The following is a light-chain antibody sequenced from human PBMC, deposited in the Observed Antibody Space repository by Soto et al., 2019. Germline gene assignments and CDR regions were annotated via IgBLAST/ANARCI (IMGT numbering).Light chain of an antibody. CDR2: EAS. CDR1: SNDVGSYKF. CDR3: CSYAGDSAVL. J-gene: IGLJ2*01. Sequence: QSALTQPASVSGSPGQSITISCTGSSNDVGSYKFVSWYQQYPGKTPKLIIYEASKRPAGVSSRFTGSKSGNTASLRISGLQAMDEADYYCCSYAGDSAVLFGGGTKVTVL. V-gene: IGLV2-23*02.